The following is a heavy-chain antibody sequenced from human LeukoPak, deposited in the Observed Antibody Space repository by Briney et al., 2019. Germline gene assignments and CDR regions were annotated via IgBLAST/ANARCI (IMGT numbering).Heavy chain of an antibody. Sequence: PGGSLRLSCEVSGFSTSYNYMSWVRQAPGKGLEWVSAIYSAGSAYYADTVKGRFTISKDNSKNTVYLQMNNPRADDTAVYYCASYYCSSGSCYFDDWGQGTLVTVTS. V-gene: IGHV3-53*01. D-gene: IGHD2-15*01. CDR1: GFSTSYNY. J-gene: IGHJ4*02. CDR2: IYSAGSA. CDR3: ASYYCSSGSCYFDD.